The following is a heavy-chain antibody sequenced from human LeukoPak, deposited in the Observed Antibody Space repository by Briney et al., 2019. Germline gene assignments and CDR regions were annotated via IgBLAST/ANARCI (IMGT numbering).Heavy chain of an antibody. D-gene: IGHD1-26*01. Sequence: GGSLRLSCAASGFTFSDYYMSWIRQAPGKGLEWVSYISSSSTIYYADSVKGRFTISRDNAKNSLYLQMNSLRAEDTAVYYCARDRGSRHSGNFDYWGQGTLVTVSS. V-gene: IGHV3-11*04. CDR1: GFTFSDYY. J-gene: IGHJ4*02. CDR3: ARDRGSRHSGNFDY. CDR2: ISSSSTI.